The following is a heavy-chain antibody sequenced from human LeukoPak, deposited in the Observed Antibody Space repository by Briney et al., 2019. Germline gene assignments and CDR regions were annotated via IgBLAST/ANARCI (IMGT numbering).Heavy chain of an antibody. V-gene: IGHV3-7*01. J-gene: IGHJ4*02. CDR2: IKQDGSEK. CDR3: ATYSSSWEAFDY. CDR1: GFTFSSYW. Sequence: PGWSLRLSCAASGFTFSSYWMSWVRQAPGKGLEWVANIKQDGSEKYYVDSVKGRFTISRDNAKNSLYLQMNSLRAEDTAVYYCATYSSSWEAFDYWGQGTLVTVSS. D-gene: IGHD6-13*01.